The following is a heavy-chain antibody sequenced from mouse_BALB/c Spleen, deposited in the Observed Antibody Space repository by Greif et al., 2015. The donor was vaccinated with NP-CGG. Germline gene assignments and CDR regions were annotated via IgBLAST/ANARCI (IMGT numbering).Heavy chain of an antibody. CDR1: GYTFTSYY. Sequence: QVQLKQSGPELVKPGASVRISCKASGYTFTSYYIHWVEQRPGQGLEWTGWIYPGNVNTNYNEKFKGKATLTADKSSSTAYMQLSSLTSEDSAVYFCARDSEGFAYWGQGTLVTVSA. CDR3: ARDSEGFAY. V-gene: IGHV1S56*01. CDR2: IYPGNVNT. J-gene: IGHJ3*01.